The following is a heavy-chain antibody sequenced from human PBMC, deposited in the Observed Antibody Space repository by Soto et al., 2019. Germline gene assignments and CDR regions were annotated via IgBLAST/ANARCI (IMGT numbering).Heavy chain of an antibody. V-gene: IGHV3-33*01. D-gene: IGHD2-21*01. CDR1: GFTFSSYG. CDR3: ARDPHVAYYYYYGMDV. CDR2: IWYDGSNK. J-gene: IGHJ6*02. Sequence: QVQLVESGGGVVQPGRSLRLSYAASGFTFSSYGMHWVRQAPGKGLEWVAVIWYDGSNKYYADSVKGRFTISRDNSKITLYLQMNSLRAEDTAVYYCARDPHVAYYYYYGMDVWGQGTTVTVSS.